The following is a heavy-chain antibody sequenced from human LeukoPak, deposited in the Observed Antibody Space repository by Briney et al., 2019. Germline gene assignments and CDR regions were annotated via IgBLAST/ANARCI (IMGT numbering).Heavy chain of an antibody. D-gene: IGHD3-16*01. Sequence: GGCLRLSCAASGFTFSSYWMHWVRQAPGKGLVWASRINGDGSTTTYADSVTGRFTISRDNAKNTQYLQMNRLGAEDTAVYYCARVSIGAWYFDLWGRGTLVTVSS. CDR1: GFTFSSYW. J-gene: IGHJ2*01. V-gene: IGHV3-74*01. CDR2: INGDGSTT. CDR3: ARVSIGAWYFDL.